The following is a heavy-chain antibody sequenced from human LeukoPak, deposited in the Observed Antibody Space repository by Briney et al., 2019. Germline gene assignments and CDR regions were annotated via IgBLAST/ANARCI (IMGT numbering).Heavy chain of an antibody. V-gene: IGHV1-8*01. D-gene: IGHD5-24*01. CDR2: MNPNSGNT. J-gene: IGHJ5*02. CDR1: GYTFTSYD. CDR3: ARGSPSTIYNWFDP. Sequence: ASVKVSCKASGYTFTSYDINWVRQATGQGLEWMGWMNPNSGNTGYAQKFQGRVTMTRNTSISTAYMELSSLRSEDTAVYYCARGSPSTIYNWFDPWGQGTLVTVSS.